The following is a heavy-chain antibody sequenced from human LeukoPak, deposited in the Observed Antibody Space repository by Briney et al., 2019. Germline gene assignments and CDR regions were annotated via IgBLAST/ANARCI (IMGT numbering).Heavy chain of an antibody. CDR3: ARQWSSRAWFDP. D-gene: IGHD6-6*01. J-gene: IGHJ5*02. CDR2: IHYSGTA. CDR1: GGSISASSYY. Sequence: PSETLSLTCTVSGGSISASSYYWAWIRQPPGRGLEWIGRIHYSGTAYYNPSLKSRVTISIDTSKNQFSLKLISVTAADSAVYYCARQWSSRAWFDPWGQGTLVTVSS. V-gene: IGHV4-39*01.